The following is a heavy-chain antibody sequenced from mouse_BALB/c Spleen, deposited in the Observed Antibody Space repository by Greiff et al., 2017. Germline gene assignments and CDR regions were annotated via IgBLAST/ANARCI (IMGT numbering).Heavy chain of an antibody. D-gene: IGHD1-1*01. CDR2: IYPGSGST. CDR3: TRGVTTVERFAY. V-gene: IGHV1S22*01. CDR1: GYTFTSYW. Sequence: LKQPGSELVRPGASVKLSCKASGYTFTSYWMHWVKQRPGQGLEWIGNIYPGSGSTNYDEKFKSKATLTVDTSSSTAYMQLSSLTSEDSAVYYYTRGVTTVERFAYWGQGTLVTVSA. J-gene: IGHJ3*01.